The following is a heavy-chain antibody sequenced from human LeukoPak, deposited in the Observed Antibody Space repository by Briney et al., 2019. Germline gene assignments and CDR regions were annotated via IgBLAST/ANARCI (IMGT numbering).Heavy chain of an antibody. V-gene: IGHV3-48*01. CDR2: ISSSSSTI. J-gene: IGHJ3*02. CDR1: GFTFSSYS. D-gene: IGHD3-10*01. Sequence: PGGSLRLSCAASGFTFSSYSMNWVRQAPGKGLEWVSYISSSSSTIYYADSVKGRFTISRDNAKNSLYLQMNGLRAEDTAVYYCARVSMVRGVIIDAFDIWGQGTMVTVSS. CDR3: ARVSMVRGVIIDAFDI.